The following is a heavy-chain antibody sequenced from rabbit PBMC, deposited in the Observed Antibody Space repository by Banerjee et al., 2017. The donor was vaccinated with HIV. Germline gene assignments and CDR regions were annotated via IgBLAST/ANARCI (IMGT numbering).Heavy chain of an antibody. V-gene: IGHV1S45*01. CDR1: GFSFSSSHW. CDR2: IDVGSSGRT. D-gene: IGHD1-1*01. J-gene: IGHJ4*01. Sequence: QEQLEESGGDLVKPGASLTLTCTASGFSFSSSHWICWVRQAPGKGLEWIACIDVGSSGRTYYASWAKGRLTISKTSSTTVTLQMTSLTAADTATYFCARDGLYTGSGGFNLWGPGTLVTVS. CDR3: ARDGLYTGSGGFNL.